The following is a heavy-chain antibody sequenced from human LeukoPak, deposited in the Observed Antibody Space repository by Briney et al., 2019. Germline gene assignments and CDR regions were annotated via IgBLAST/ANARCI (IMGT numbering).Heavy chain of an antibody. D-gene: IGHD3-22*01. V-gene: IGHV1-46*01. CDR3: ARDLITPQTYYYDSSAPDY. Sequence: GASVKVSCKASGYTFTSYYMHWVRQAPGQGLEWMGIINPSGGSTSYAQKFQGRVTMTRDTSTSTVYVELSSLRSEDTAVYYCARDLITPQTYYYDSSAPDYWGQGTLVTVSS. CDR2: INPSGGST. CDR1: GYTFTSYY. J-gene: IGHJ4*02.